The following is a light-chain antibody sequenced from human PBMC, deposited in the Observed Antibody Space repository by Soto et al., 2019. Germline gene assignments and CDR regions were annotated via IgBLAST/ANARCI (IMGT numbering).Light chain of an antibody. CDR1: QDISNY. V-gene: IGKV1-33*01. J-gene: IGKJ2*01. Sequence: DLQMTQSPSSLSASVGDRVTITCQASQDISNYLNWYQQKPGKAPKLLIYDASNVETGVPSRFSGSGSGTDFTFTISSLQPEDIATYYCQQYDNLPYTFGQGTKLEIK. CDR3: QQYDNLPYT. CDR2: DAS.